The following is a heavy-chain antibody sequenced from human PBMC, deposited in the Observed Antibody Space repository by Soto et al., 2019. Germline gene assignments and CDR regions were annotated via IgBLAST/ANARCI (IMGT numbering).Heavy chain of an antibody. CDR2: ISGDGVHT. J-gene: IGHJ4*02. D-gene: IGHD2-21*01. V-gene: IGHV3-74*01. CDR1: GFTFSRYW. Sequence: EVQLAESGGGLIQPGGSLRLSCATSGFTFSRYWIHWVRQAPGEGLVWVSRISGDGVHTDYAESVKGRFTVSRAIAKSTGYLQMNTLRAEVTAIYYCARLGFVVEGDFCGPGILVTVSS. CDR3: ARLGFVVEGDF.